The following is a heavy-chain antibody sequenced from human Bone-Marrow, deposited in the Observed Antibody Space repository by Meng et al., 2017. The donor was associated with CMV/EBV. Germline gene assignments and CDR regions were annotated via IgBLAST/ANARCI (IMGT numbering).Heavy chain of an antibody. D-gene: IGHD2-2*01. Sequence: SETLSLTCTVSGGSISSSSYYWGWIRQPPGKGLEWIGSIYYSGSTYYNPSLKSRVTISVDTSKNQFSLKLSSVTAADTAVYYCAREGIVVVPAANDAFDIWGQGQRV. CDR1: GGSISSSSYY. V-gene: IGHV4-39*07. J-gene: IGHJ3*02. CDR2: IYYSGST. CDR3: AREGIVVVPAANDAFDI.